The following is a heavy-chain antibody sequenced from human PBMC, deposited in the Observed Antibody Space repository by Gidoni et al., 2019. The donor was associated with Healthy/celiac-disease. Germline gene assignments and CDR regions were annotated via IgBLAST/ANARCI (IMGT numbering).Heavy chain of an antibody. CDR1: AFTFSSYA. Sequence: QVQLVESGGGVVQPGRSLRLSGAASAFTFSSYAMHWVRQAPGKGLEWVAVISYDGSKKYYADSVKGRFTISRDNSKNTLYLQMNSLRAEDTAVYYCASLPTSTIIPFDYWGQGTLVTVSS. D-gene: IGHD1-1*01. CDR2: ISYDGSKK. J-gene: IGHJ4*02. CDR3: ASLPTSTIIPFDY. V-gene: IGHV3-30-3*01.